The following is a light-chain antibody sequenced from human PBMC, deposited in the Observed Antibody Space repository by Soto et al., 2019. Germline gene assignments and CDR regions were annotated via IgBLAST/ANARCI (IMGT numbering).Light chain of an antibody. J-gene: IGLJ1*01. V-gene: IGLV1-40*01. Sequence: QSALTQPPSVSGAPGQRVTISCTGSSSNIGAGYDVHWYQQLPGTAPKLLIYGNSNRPSGVPDRFSGSKSGTSASLAITGLQAEDEAYYYCQSYDSSLSGRYVFGTGTKLTVL. CDR2: GNS. CDR1: SSNIGAGYD. CDR3: QSYDSSLSGRYV.